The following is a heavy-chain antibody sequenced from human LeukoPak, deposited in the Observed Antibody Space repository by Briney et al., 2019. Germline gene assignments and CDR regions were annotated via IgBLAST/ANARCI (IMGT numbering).Heavy chain of an antibody. Sequence: GGSLRLSCAASGFTFSSYAMSWVRQAPGKGLEWVSAISGSGGSTYYADSVKGRFTISRDNSKNTLYLQMNSLRAEDTAVYYCAKGLAVAATITQGYMDVCGKGTTVTVSS. V-gene: IGHV3-23*01. CDR3: AKGLAVAATITQGYMDV. CDR2: ISGSGGST. J-gene: IGHJ6*03. CDR1: GFTFSSYA. D-gene: IGHD2-15*01.